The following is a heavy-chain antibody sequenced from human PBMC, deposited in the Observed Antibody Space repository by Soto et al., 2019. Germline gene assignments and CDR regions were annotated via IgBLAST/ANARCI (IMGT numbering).Heavy chain of an antibody. J-gene: IGHJ4*02. V-gene: IGHV1-2*04. Sequence: ASVKVSCKASGYTFTGYYMHWVRQAPGQGLVWMGWINPNSGGTNYAQKFQGWVTMTRDTSISTAYMELSRLRSDDTAVYYCARSEAYYYDSSGYYPLDYWGQGTLVTVSS. CDR1: GYTFTGYY. D-gene: IGHD3-22*01. CDR2: INPNSGGT. CDR3: ARSEAYYYDSSGYYPLDY.